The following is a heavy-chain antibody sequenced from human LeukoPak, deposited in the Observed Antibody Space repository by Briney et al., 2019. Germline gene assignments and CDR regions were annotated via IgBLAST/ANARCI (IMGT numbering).Heavy chain of an antibody. V-gene: IGHV4-34*01. CDR2: INHSGST. J-gene: IGHJ2*01. D-gene: IGHD6-13*01. CDR3: ARGTKLAYYWYFDL. Sequence: SETLSLTCAVYGGSFSGYYWSWIRQPPGKGLEWIGEINHSGSTNYNPSLKSRVTISVDTSKNQFSLKLSSVTAADTAVYYRARGTKLAYYWYFDLWGRGTLVTVSS. CDR1: GGSFSGYY.